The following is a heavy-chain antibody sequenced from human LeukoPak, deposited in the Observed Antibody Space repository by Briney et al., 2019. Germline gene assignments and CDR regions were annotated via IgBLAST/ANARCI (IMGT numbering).Heavy chain of an antibody. Sequence: SETLSLTCSISGGSISTSSYSWGWIRQPPGKGLEWIGNISYTGNTHYNPSLKSRVTLSVDPSKNQFSLKLSSVTAADTAVYYCARGLIVAACYFDYWGQGTLVTVSS. CDR2: ISYTGNT. D-gene: IGHD5-12*01. J-gene: IGHJ4*02. CDR1: GGSISTSSYS. CDR3: ARGLIVAACYFDY. V-gene: IGHV4-39*07.